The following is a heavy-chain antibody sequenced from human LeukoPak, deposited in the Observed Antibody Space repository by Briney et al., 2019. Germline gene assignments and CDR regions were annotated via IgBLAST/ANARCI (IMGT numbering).Heavy chain of an antibody. J-gene: IGHJ1*01. CDR3: ARAPSEIGGYYPEYFRH. V-gene: IGHV3-21*01. Sequence: GGSLGLSCAASGFTFSSYSMNWVRQAPGKGLEWVSSISSSSSYIYYADSVKGRFTISRDNAKNSLYLQMNSLRAEDTAVYYCARAPSEIGGYYPEYFRHWGQGTLVTVSP. CDR1: GFTFSSYS. D-gene: IGHD3-22*01. CDR2: ISSSSSYI.